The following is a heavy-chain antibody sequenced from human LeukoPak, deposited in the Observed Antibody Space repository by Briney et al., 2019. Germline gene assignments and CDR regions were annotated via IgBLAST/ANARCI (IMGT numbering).Heavy chain of an antibody. D-gene: IGHD6-13*01. CDR1: GGSFSGYY. V-gene: IGHV4-34*01. J-gene: IGHJ6*03. CDR2: INHSGST. CDR3: ARGLYSSPTYYYYYYMDV. Sequence: SETLSLTCAVYGGSFSGYYWSWIRQPPGKGLEWIGEINHSGSTNYSPSLKSRLTISVDTSKNQFSLKLISVTAADTAVYYCARGLYSSPTYYYYYYMDVWGKGTTVTVSS.